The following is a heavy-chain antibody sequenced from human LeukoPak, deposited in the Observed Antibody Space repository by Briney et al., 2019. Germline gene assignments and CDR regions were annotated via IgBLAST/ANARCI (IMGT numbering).Heavy chain of an antibody. J-gene: IGHJ4*02. Sequence: GASVKVSCKAPGYTFTSYGISWVRQAPGQGLEWMGWISAYNGNTNYAQKLQGRVTMTTDTSTSTAYMELRSLRSDDTAVYYCAREGPYYYDSSGSSYWGQGTLVTVSS. CDR1: GYTFTSYG. V-gene: IGHV1-18*01. CDR2: ISAYNGNT. D-gene: IGHD3-22*01. CDR3: AREGPYYYDSSGSSY.